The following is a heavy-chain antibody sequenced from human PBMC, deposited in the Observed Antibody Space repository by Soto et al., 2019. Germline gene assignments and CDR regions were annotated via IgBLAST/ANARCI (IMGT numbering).Heavy chain of an antibody. CDR2: ISWNSGSI. V-gene: IGHV3-9*01. J-gene: IGHJ3*02. CDR1: GFTFDDYA. D-gene: IGHD1-20*01. Sequence: GGSLRLSCAASGFTFDDYAMHWVRQAPGKGLEWVSGISWNSGSIGYADSVKGRFTISRDNAKNSLYLQMNSLRAEDTALYYCAKVRGITRTPGAFDIWGQGTMVTVSS. CDR3: AKVRGITRTPGAFDI.